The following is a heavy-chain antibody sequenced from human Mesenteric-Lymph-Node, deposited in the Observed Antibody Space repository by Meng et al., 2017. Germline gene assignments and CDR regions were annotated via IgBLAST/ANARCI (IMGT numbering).Heavy chain of an antibody. CDR1: GYTFTGYF. Sequence: QVQLVQYGAEVKKPGASVKVSCKASGYTFTGYFIHWVRQAPGQGLEWMGRINPNSGGTNYAQKFQGRVTVTRDTSISTAYMEVSGLRSDDTAVYYCARAYYYDSSGLDYWGQGTLVTVSS. CDR2: INPNSGGT. J-gene: IGHJ4*02. V-gene: IGHV1-2*06. CDR3: ARAYYYDSSGLDY. D-gene: IGHD3-22*01.